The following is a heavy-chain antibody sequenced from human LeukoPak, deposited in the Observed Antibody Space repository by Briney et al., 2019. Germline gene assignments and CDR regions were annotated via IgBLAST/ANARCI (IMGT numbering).Heavy chain of an antibody. Sequence: PSETLSLTCTVSGGSISSGDYYWSWIRQPPGKGLEWIGYIYYSGSAYYNPSLKSRVTISVDTSKNQFSLKLSSVTAADTAVYYCARDGIWSGYPGMDVWGKGTTVTVSS. J-gene: IGHJ6*04. CDR1: GGSISSGDYY. V-gene: IGHV4-30-4*08. CDR3: ARDGIWSGYPGMDV. CDR2: IYYSGSA. D-gene: IGHD3-3*01.